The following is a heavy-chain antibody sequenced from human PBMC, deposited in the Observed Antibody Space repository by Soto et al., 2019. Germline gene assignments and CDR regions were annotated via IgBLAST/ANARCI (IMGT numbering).Heavy chain of an antibody. CDR1: GFTFSDYY. CDR3: ARDAGELLRDYYYGMDV. V-gene: IGHV3-11*01. J-gene: IGHJ6*02. Sequence: GGSLRLSCAASGFTFSDYYMSWIRQAPGKGLEWVSYISSSGSTIYYADSVKGRFTISRDNAKNSLYLQMNSLRAEDTAVYYCARDAGELLRDYYYGMDVWGQGTTVTVSS. CDR2: ISSSGSTI. D-gene: IGHD1-26*01.